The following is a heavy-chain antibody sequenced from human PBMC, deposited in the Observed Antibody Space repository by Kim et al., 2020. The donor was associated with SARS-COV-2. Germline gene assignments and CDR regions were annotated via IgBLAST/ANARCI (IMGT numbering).Heavy chain of an antibody. V-gene: IGHV1-2*04. J-gene: IGHJ6*02. CDR2: INPNSGGT. CDR1: GYTFTGYY. Sequence: ASVKVSCKASGYTFTGYYMHWVRQAPGQGLEWMGWINPNSGGTNYAQKFQGWVTMTRDTSISTAYMELSRLRSDDTAVYYCARGSYYGSGIDGMDVWGQGTTVTVSS. CDR3: ARGSYYGSGIDGMDV. D-gene: IGHD3-10*01.